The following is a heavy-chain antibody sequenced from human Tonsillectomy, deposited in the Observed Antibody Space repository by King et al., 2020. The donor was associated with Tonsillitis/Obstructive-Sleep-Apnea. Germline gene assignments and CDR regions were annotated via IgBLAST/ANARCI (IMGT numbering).Heavy chain of an antibody. V-gene: IGHV4-34*01. CDR3: ARRPDGFDI. CDR2: INHGGAT. Sequence: VQLQQWGAGLLKPSETLSLTCAVYGGSLSGYHWAWIRQPPGKGLEWIGEINHGGATDSHPSLKSRVTISVDTSKSQFSLTLSSVTAADTAVYYCARRPDGFDIWGQGPMATVSS. CDR1: GGSLSGYH. J-gene: IGHJ3*02.